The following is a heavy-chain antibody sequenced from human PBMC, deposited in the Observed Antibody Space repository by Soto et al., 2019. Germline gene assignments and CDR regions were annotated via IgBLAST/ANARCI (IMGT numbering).Heavy chain of an antibody. D-gene: IGHD3-9*01. CDR2: INHSGST. V-gene: IGHV4-34*01. J-gene: IGHJ5*02. Sequence: PSETLSLTCAVYGGSFSGYYWSWIRQPQGKGLEWIGEINHSGSTNYNPSLKSRVTISVDTSKNQFSLKLSSVTAADTAVYYCARVGRSYYDILTGYYAWFDPWGQGTLVT. CDR3: ARVGRSYYDILTGYYAWFDP. CDR1: GGSFSGYY.